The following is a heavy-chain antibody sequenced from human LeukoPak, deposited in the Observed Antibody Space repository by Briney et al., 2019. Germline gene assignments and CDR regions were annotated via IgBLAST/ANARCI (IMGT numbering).Heavy chain of an antibody. CDR1: GGTFSSYA. V-gene: IGHV1-69*01. Sequence: GSSVKVSCKASGGTFSSYAISWVRQAPGQGLEWMGGIIPIFGTANYAQKSQGRVTITADESTSTAYMELSSLRSEDTAVYYCARNGWNWNDVKGSSFPFDPWGQGTLVTVSS. CDR3: ARNGWNWNDVKGSSFPFDP. J-gene: IGHJ5*02. CDR2: IIPIFGTA. D-gene: IGHD1-1*01.